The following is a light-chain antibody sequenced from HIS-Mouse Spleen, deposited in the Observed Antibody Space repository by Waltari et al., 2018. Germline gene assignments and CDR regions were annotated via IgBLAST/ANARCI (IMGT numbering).Light chain of an antibody. V-gene: IGLV2-11*01. CDR1: SSDVGGYNY. Sequence: QSALTQPRSVSGSPGQSVTISCTGTSSDVGGYNYVSWYPQHPDKAPKLMIYDVSKRRSGVPDRFSGSESGNTASLTIYGLQAEDEADYYGCSDAGSYTWVFGGGTKLTVL. CDR3: CSDAGSYTWV. CDR2: DVS. J-gene: IGLJ3*02.